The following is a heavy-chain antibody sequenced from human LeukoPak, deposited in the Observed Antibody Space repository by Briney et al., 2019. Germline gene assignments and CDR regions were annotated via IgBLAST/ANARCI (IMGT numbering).Heavy chain of an antibody. D-gene: IGHD3-10*01. V-gene: IGHV4-59*12. CDR2: IYYSGST. CDR3: ARALTMVRGVIRFDP. Sequence: SETLSLTCTVSGGSISSYYWSWIRQPPGKGLEWIGYIYYSGSTNYNPSLKSRVTISVDTSKNQFSLKLSSVTAADTAVYYCARALTMVRGVIRFDPWGQGTLVTVSS. J-gene: IGHJ5*02. CDR1: GGSISSYY.